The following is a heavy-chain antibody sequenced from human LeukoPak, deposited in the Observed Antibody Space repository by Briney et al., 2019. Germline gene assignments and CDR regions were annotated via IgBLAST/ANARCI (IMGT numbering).Heavy chain of an antibody. V-gene: IGHV4-59*12. CDR2: IYYSGSI. CDR1: GGSISSYY. J-gene: IGHJ5*02. Sequence: PSETLSLTCTVSGGSISSYYWSWIRQPPGKGLEWIGYIYYSGSINYNPSLKSRVTISVDTSKNQFSLKLSSVTAADTAVYYCARGGFYCTNGVCYLSWFDPWGKGTLVTVSP. CDR3: ARGGFYCTNGVCYLSWFDP. D-gene: IGHD2-8*01.